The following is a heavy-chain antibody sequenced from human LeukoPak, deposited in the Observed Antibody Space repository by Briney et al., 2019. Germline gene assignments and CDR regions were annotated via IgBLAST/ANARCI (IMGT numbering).Heavy chain of an antibody. CDR3: ARVNIAVAGDASDV. CDR1: GDSISRFY. Sequence: SETLSLTCSVSGDSISRFYWSWVRQPPGKGLEWIGYTGDTNYNPSLKSRVTISLDASKSQFSLKLSSVTAADTAMYCCARVNIAVAGDASDVWGRGTMVTVSS. V-gene: IGHV4-59*01. D-gene: IGHD6-19*01. CDR2: YTGDT. J-gene: IGHJ3*01.